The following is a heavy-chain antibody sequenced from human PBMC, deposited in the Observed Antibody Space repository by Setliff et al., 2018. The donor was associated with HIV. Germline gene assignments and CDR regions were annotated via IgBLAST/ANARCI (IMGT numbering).Heavy chain of an antibody. CDR2: IFHTGST. D-gene: IGHD3-9*01. CDR1: VYSISSGYY. CDR3: ARHTVENYDVLTGDHPLGGFDH. V-gene: IGHV4-38-2*01. Sequence: NPSETLSLTCGVSVYSISSGYYWGWIRQPPGKGLEWIASIFHTGSTYYNPSLKSRASISADPSNNHFSLNLSSVTAADTAVYYCARHTVENYDVLTGDHPLGGFDHWGQGILVTVS. J-gene: IGHJ4*02.